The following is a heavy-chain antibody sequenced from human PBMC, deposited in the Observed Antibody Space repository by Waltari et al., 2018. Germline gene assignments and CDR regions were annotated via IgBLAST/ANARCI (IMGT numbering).Heavy chain of an antibody. D-gene: IGHD1-26*01. J-gene: IGHJ4*02. CDR1: GFTFDDYA. Sequence: EVQLVESGGGLVQPGRSLRLSCAASGFTFDDYAMHWVRQAPGKGLEWGSGISWNSGSIGYADSVKGRFTISRDNAKNSRYLQMNSLRAEDTALYYCAKDSGSSGPLDYWGQGTLVTVSS. V-gene: IGHV3-9*01. CDR2: ISWNSGSI. CDR3: AKDSGSSGPLDY.